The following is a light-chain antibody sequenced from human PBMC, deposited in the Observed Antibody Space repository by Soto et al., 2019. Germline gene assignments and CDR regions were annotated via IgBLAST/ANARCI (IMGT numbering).Light chain of an antibody. CDR3: GTWDISLSAGV. CDR2: EDN. J-gene: IGLJ3*02. CDR1: STYFGSDSNIRNNF. Sequence: QSVLTQPPSVSAAPGQKVAISCSGSSTYFGSDSNIRNNFVSWFQQLPGTAPKLLIYEDNKRPSGIPDRFSGSRSGSSATLGITGLQPGDEADYYCGTWDISLSAGVFGGGTKLTVL. V-gene: IGLV1-51*02.